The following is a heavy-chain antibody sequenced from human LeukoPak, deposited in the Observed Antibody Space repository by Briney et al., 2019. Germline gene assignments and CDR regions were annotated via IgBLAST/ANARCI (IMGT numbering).Heavy chain of an antibody. V-gene: IGHV3-48*03. CDR2: ISSSGSTI. CDR3: ARGITIFGVVIRRWLDP. D-gene: IGHD3-3*01. Sequence: PGGSLRLSCAASGFTFSSCEMNWVGQAPGKGLEWVSYISSSGSTIYYADSVKGRFTISRDNAKNSLYLQMNSLRAEDTAVYYCARGITIFGVVIRRWLDPWGQGTLVTVSS. CDR1: GFTFSSCE. J-gene: IGHJ5*02.